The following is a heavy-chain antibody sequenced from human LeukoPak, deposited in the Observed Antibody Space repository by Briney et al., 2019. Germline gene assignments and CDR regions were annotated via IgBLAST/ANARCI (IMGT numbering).Heavy chain of an antibody. CDR2: ISWNSGSI. D-gene: IGHD6-19*01. V-gene: IGHV3-9*01. Sequence: PGRSLRLSCAASGFTFDDYAMHWVRQAPGKGLEWVSGISWNSGSIGYADSVKGRFTISRDNAKNSLYLQMNSLRAEDTALYYCAKVAGTRASPHDAFDIWGQGTMVTVSS. CDR3: AKVAGTRASPHDAFDI. J-gene: IGHJ3*02. CDR1: GFTFDDYA.